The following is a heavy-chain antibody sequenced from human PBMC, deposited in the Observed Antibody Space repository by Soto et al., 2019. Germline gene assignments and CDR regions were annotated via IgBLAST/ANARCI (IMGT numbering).Heavy chain of an antibody. CDR2: ISGSGGST. CDR1: GFTFSSYA. J-gene: IGHJ1*01. D-gene: IGHD3-9*01. CDR3: AKDSGDILTGYYLEYFQH. Sequence: GGSLRLSCAASGFTFSSYAMSWVRQAPGKGLEWVSAISGSGGSTYYADSVKGRFTISRDNSKNTLYLQMNSLRAEDTAVYYCAKDSGDILTGYYLEYFQHWGQGTLVTISS. V-gene: IGHV3-23*01.